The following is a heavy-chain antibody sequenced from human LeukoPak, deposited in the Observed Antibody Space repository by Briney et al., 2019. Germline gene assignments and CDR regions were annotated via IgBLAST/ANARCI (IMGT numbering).Heavy chain of an antibody. CDR2: IYYSGST. J-gene: IGHJ4*02. D-gene: IGHD6-19*01. Sequence: SETLSLTCTVSGGSISSSSYYWGWIRQPPGKGLEWIGSIYYSGSTYYNPSLKSRVTISVDTSKNQFSLKLSSVTAADTAVYYCASASGWYFYYFDYWGQGTLVTVSS. CDR1: GGSISSSSYY. CDR3: ASASGWYFYYFDY. V-gene: IGHV4-39*07.